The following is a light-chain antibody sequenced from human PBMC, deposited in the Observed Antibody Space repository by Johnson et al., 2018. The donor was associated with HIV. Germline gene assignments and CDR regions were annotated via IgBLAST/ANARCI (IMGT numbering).Light chain of an antibody. Sequence: QAVLTQPPSVSAAPGQKVTISCSGSSSNIGNNYVSWYQQIPGTAPKLLIYDNNKRPSGIPDRFSGSKSGTSATLGITGLQTGAEADYYCGTWDSSLSVSVFGTGTKVTVL. J-gene: IGLJ1*01. CDR3: GTWDSSLSVSV. CDR2: DNN. CDR1: SSNIGNNY. V-gene: IGLV1-51*01.